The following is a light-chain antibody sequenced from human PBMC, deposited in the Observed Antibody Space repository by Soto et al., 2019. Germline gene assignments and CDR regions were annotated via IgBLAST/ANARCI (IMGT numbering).Light chain of an antibody. CDR3: AAWDDSLNGPNYV. Sequence: QSALTQPPSASGTPGQRVTISCSGSSSNIGSNTVNWYQQLPGTAPKLLIYANNQRPSGVPDRFSGSKSGTSASLAISGLHSEDEADYYCAAWDDSLNGPNYVFGTGTKVTAL. CDR1: SSNIGSNT. J-gene: IGLJ1*01. V-gene: IGLV1-44*01. CDR2: ANN.